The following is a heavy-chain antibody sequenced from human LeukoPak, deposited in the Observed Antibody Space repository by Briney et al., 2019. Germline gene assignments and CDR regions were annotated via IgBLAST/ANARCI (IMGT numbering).Heavy chain of an antibody. J-gene: IGHJ6*02. D-gene: IGHD3-3*01. CDR1: GFTFNYYA. V-gene: IGHV3-30*04. Sequence: PGGSLRLSCAASGFTFNYYAMHWVRQAPGKGPEWLAVVVYDGSRQYYADSVRGRFTISRDNSKDTLSLHMNNLGTEDAAVYYCAREVALSGYYPRGRDYYYYGMDVWGQGATVTVSS. CDR2: VVYDGSRQ. CDR3: AREVALSGYYPRGRDYYYYGMDV.